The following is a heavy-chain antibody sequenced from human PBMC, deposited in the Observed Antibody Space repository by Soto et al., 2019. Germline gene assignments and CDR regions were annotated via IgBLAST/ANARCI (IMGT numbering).Heavy chain of an antibody. J-gene: IGHJ5*02. CDR2: ISAGNGNT. D-gene: IGHD3-3*01. CDR3: ARVSMAPHTAIFYYDP. CDR1: GYTFASYT. V-gene: IGHV1-3*01. Sequence: QVQLVQSGAEVKKPGASVKVSCKASGYTFASYTLHWVRQAPGQRFEWLGWISAGNGNTKSSQKFQDRVTFDRNTSASTVSMELHSLRSEDTAIYYCARVSMAPHTAIFYYDPWGQGSLVTVSS.